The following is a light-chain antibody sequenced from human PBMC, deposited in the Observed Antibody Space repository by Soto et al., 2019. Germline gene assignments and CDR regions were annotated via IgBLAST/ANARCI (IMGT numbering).Light chain of an antibody. CDR2: GAS. J-gene: IGKJ1*01. CDR3: QQYNNWPRT. V-gene: IGKV3-15*01. Sequence: EIVITQSPATLSVSPGERATLSCRASQSVSSDLAWYHQKPGQAPRLLIYGASTRATGIPARFSGSGSGTEFTLTINSLQSEDFAVYYCQQYNNWPRTFGQGTKG. CDR1: QSVSSD.